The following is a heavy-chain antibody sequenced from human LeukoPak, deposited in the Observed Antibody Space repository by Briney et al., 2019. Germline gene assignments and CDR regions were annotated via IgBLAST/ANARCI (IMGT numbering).Heavy chain of an antibody. D-gene: IGHD2-15*01. J-gene: IGHJ4*02. CDR3: VREYVGGFDF. CDR2: MSGNGNTI. V-gene: IGHV3-48*04. Sequence: GGSLRLSCAASGFTFSSYGMSWVRQAPGKGLEWVSYMSGNGNTIYYADSVKGRFTISRDNAKNSLYLQMNSLRAEDTAIYYCVREYVGGFDFWGQGTLVTVSS. CDR1: GFTFSSYG.